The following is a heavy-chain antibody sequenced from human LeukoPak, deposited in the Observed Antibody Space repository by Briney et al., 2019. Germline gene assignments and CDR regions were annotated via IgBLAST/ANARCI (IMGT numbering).Heavy chain of an antibody. J-gene: IGHJ4*02. D-gene: IGHD6-6*01. CDR2: ISGSGGST. V-gene: IGHV3-23*01. Sequence: GGSLRLSXAASGFTFSSYAMSWVRQAPGKGLEWVSAISGSGGSTYYADSVKGRFTISRDNSKNTLYLQMNSLRAEDTAVYYCAKVRIAARRGGFDYWGQGTLVTVSS. CDR1: GFTFSSYA. CDR3: AKVRIAARRGGFDY.